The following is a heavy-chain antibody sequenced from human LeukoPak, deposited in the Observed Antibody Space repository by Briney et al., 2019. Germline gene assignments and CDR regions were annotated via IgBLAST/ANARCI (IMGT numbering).Heavy chain of an antibody. CDR2: IYTGGST. CDR3: ARLQGSSSRFRGFYWFDP. D-gene: IGHD6-6*01. V-gene: IGHV4-4*09. J-gene: IGHJ5*02. CDR1: GGSFSSSF. Sequence: SENLSRTCTVSGGSFSSSFWTWIRQPPGKGLEWIGYIYTGGSTNYNPSLKSRVTISLAKSYDQFSLRLSSVTAADTAIYYCARLQGSSSRFRGFYWFDPWSQGTLVTVSS.